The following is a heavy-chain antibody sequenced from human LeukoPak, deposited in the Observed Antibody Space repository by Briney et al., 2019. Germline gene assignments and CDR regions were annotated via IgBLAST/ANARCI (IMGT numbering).Heavy chain of an antibody. V-gene: IGHV3-66*01. D-gene: IGHD4-17*01. Sequence: GGSLRLSCAASGFTVSSNYMSWVRQAPGKGLEWVSVIYSGGSTYYADSVKGRFTISRDNSKNTLYLQMNSLRAEDTAVYYCAREESTVTRQRGSFDPWGQGTLVTASS. CDR2: IYSGGST. J-gene: IGHJ5*02. CDR1: GFTVSSNY. CDR3: AREESTVTRQRGSFDP.